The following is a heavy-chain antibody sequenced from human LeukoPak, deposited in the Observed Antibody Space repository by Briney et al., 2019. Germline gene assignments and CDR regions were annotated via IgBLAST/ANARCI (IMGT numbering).Heavy chain of an antibody. J-gene: IGHJ5*02. Sequence: ASVKVSCKASGYTFTSYYMHWVRQAPGQGLEWMGIINPSGGSTSYAQKFQGRVTMTRDMSTSTVYMELSSLRAEDAAVYYCARERRDSSSSGTAVDGCDPWGQGTLVSVSS. CDR1: GYTFTSYY. D-gene: IGHD6-6*01. CDR2: INPSGGST. CDR3: ARERRDSSSSGTAVDGCDP. V-gene: IGHV1-46*01.